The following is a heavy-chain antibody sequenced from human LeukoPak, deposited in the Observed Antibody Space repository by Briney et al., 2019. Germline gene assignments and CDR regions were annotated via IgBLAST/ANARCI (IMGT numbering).Heavy chain of an antibody. CDR3: ARSGGYCSSTSCYERYYYYYMDV. CDR2: ISSSSRYI. J-gene: IGHJ6*03. V-gene: IGHV3-21*01. Sequence: GGSLRLSCAASGFTFSSYSMNWVRQAPGKGLEWVSSISSSSRYIYYADSVKGRFTISRDNAKNSLYLQMNSLRAEDTAVYYCARSGGYCSSTSCYERYYYYYMDVWGKGTTVTVSS. D-gene: IGHD2-2*01. CDR1: GFTFSSYS.